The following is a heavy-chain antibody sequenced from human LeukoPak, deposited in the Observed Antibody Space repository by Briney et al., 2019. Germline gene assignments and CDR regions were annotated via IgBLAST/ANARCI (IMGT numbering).Heavy chain of an antibody. Sequence: GRSLRLSCAASGFTFSRNVMHWVRQAPGKGLEWVGVISSDGSNKYYADSVKGRFTISRDNSKNTLYLQMNSLKAEDTAVYYCARGRGIAASGPPLNYYYMDVWGKGTTVTVSS. CDR2: ISSDGSNK. CDR3: ARGRGIAASGPPLNYYYMDV. D-gene: IGHD6-13*01. J-gene: IGHJ6*03. V-gene: IGHV3-30*04. CDR1: GFTFSRNV.